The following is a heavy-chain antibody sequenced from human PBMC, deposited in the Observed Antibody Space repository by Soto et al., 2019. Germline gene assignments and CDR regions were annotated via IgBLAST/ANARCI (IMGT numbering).Heavy chain of an antibody. J-gene: IGHJ5*02. CDR1: ALTFRRYG. Sequence: DGSLRLSWSPCALTFRRYGIHWDRHAQGKDLEYVSALCGCGRTTYYADSVNGRITFFRANSKNTLFLQMSSLRVEDTAVYYCVKGNWAYSYNNWFGPWGQLTRVTASP. CDR2: LCGCGRTT. D-gene: IGHD5-18*01. CDR3: VKGNWAYSYNNWFGP. V-gene: IGHV3-64D*06.